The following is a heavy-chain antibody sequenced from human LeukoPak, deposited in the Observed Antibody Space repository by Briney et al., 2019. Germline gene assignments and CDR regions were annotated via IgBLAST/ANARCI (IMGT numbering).Heavy chain of an antibody. CDR3: ARHPFATPFDH. J-gene: IGHJ4*02. CDR1: GGSISRFY. D-gene: IGHD2-15*01. Sequence: SETLSLTCAVSGGSISRFYWSWLRQPPGKGLEWIGYVFYTGDTNSNPSLKSRVTMSLDTSKNQLSLRLTSVTAADTAVYYCARHPFATPFDHWGRGTLVTVSS. V-gene: IGHV4-59*08. CDR2: VFYTGDT.